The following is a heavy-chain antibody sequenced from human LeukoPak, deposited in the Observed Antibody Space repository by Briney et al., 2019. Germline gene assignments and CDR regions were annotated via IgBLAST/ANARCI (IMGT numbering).Heavy chain of an antibody. CDR3: ARDQSGGIYRYTFDI. J-gene: IGHJ3*02. CDR2: IIPILGIA. CDR1: GGTFSSYA. Sequence: ASVKVSCKASGGTFSSYAISWVRQAPGQGLEWMGRIIPILGIANYAQKFQGRVTITADKSTSTAYMELSSLRSEDTAVYYCARDQSGGIYRYTFDIWGQGTKVTVSS. V-gene: IGHV1-69*04. D-gene: IGHD2-15*01.